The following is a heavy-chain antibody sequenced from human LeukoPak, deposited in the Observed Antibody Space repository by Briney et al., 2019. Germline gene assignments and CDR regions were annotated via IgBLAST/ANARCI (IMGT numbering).Heavy chain of an antibody. D-gene: IGHD3-10*01. V-gene: IGHV3-30-3*01. J-gene: IGHJ4*02. CDR3: AREILGYGSGSYVDY. CDR1: GFTFSSYA. Sequence: GGSLRLSCAASGFTFSSYAMHWVRQAPGKGLEWVAVISYDGSNKYYADSVKGRFTISRDNSRNTLYLQMNSLRAEDTAVYYCAREILGYGSGSYVDYWGQGTLVTVSS. CDR2: ISYDGSNK.